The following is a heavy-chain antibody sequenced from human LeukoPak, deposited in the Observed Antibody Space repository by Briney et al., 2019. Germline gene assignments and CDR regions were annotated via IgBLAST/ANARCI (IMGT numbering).Heavy chain of an antibody. D-gene: IGHD5-24*01. CDR1: GGTFSNFG. CDR2: IIPILGIA. V-gene: IGHV1-69*04. J-gene: IGHJ2*01. Sequence: GSSVKVSCKASGGTFSNFGISWVRQAPGQGLEWMGRIIPILGIANYAQKFQGGVTITADKSTSTAYMELSSLRSEDTAVYYCARGIRAQRWLQYYWYFDLWGRGTLVTVSS. CDR3: ARGIRAQRWLQYYWYFDL.